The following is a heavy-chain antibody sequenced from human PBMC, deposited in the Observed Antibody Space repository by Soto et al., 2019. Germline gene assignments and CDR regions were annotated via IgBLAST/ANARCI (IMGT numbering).Heavy chain of an antibody. CDR1: GYTFTSYG. D-gene: IGHD6-19*01. J-gene: IGHJ6*02. Sequence: QVQLVQSGAEVKKPGASVKVSCKASGYTFTSYGISWVRQAPGQGLEWMGWISAYNGNTNYAQKLQGRVTMTTDTSTSTAYMELRSLRADDTAVYYCARDRAVAGHNYSYYGMDVWGPGTTVTVSS. CDR2: ISAYNGNT. CDR3: ARDRAVAGHNYSYYGMDV. V-gene: IGHV1-18*01.